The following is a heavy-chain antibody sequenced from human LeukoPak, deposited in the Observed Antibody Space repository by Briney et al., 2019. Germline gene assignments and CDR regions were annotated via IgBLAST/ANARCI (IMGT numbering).Heavy chain of an antibody. V-gene: IGHV3-21*01. D-gene: IGHD5-18*01. J-gene: IGHJ4*02. CDR2: ISSSGTYI. CDR3: ARDGYSFGHDFDY. CDR1: GFTFSSYS. Sequence: GGSLRLSCAASGFTFSSYSMNWVRQAPGTGLEWVSSISSSGTYIYYADSVRGRFTISRDNAKNTLYLQMNSLRAEDTAVYYCARDGYSFGHDFDYWGQGTLVTVSS.